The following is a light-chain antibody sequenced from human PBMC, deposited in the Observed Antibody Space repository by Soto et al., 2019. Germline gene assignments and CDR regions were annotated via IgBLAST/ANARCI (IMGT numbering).Light chain of an antibody. CDR3: LKYNSGTGT. J-gene: IGKJ2*02. V-gene: IGKV1-27*01. Sequence: DIQMTQSPSSLSASVGDRVTITCRASQGISNYLALYQQKPGKVPKLLIYAASTLQSGVPSQFSGSGSGTDFTLTISSRQPEDVATYYCLKYNSGTGTFGQWTKMEIK. CDR2: AAS. CDR1: QGISNY.